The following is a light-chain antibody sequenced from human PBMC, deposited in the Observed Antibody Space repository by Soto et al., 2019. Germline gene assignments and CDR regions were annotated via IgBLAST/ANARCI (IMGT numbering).Light chain of an antibody. Sequence: DIVMTQSPLSLPVTPGEPASISCRSSQSLLHSNGYNYLDWYLQKPGQSPQLLIYLGSNRASGVPDRVSGSGSGTDFKLKISRVEAEDVGVYYCMQALQTPITFCQGTRLEIK. J-gene: IGKJ5*01. V-gene: IGKV2-28*01. CDR1: QSLLHSNGYNY. CDR3: MQALQTPIT. CDR2: LGS.